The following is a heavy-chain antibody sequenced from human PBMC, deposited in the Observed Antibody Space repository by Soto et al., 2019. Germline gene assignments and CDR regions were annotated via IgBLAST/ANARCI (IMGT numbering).Heavy chain of an antibody. CDR3: AKDKVVVVAATLNYYYYYGMDV. V-gene: IGHV3-23*01. D-gene: IGHD2-15*01. Sequence: PGGSLRLSCAASGFTFSSYTMSWVRQAPGKGLEWVSAISGSGGSTYYADSVKGRFTISRDNSKNTLYLQMNSLRAEDTAVYYCAKDKVVVVAATLNYYYYYGMDVWGQGTTVTVSS. CDR1: GFTFSSYT. J-gene: IGHJ6*02. CDR2: ISGSGGST.